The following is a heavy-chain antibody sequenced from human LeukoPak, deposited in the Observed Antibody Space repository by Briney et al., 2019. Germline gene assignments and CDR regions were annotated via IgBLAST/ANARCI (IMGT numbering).Heavy chain of an antibody. D-gene: IGHD4-11*01. Sequence: PGGSLRLSCAASGFSFSSYGMHWVRQAPGKGQEWVAFVQRDGTYKNYADSVKGRFAISRDNSKNTLYLQMNSLSAEDTAVYYCARAQKYSYDAFDIWGQGTMVTVSS. CDR3: ARAQKYSYDAFDI. J-gene: IGHJ3*02. CDR2: VQRDGTYK. V-gene: IGHV3-30*02. CDR1: GFSFSSYG.